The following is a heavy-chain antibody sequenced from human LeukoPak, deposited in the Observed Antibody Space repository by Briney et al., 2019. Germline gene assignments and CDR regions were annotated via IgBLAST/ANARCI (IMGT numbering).Heavy chain of an antibody. CDR3: ARGPAGYN. D-gene: IGHD1-1*01. CDR2: IKQDGSEE. J-gene: IGHJ4*02. CDR1: GFSFSDYW. Sequence: QPGGSLRLSCAASGFSFSDYWMSWVRQAPGKGLEWVANIKQDGSEEYYVDSVKGRFTISRDNAKNSLYLQMNSLRAEDTAVYYCARGPAGYNWGQGTLVTFSS. V-gene: IGHV3-7*03.